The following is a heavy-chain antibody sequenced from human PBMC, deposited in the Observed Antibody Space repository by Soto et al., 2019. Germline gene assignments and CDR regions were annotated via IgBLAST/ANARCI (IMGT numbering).Heavy chain of an antibody. CDR2: IIPAFGTT. J-gene: IGHJ6*02. D-gene: IGHD2-2*02. CDR1: GGTFGIYA. CDR3: ARVPRQMLYGPTRNGMDV. Sequence: QVQLVQSGAAVSKPGSSVKVSCKASGGTFGIYAIGWVRQAPGQGLEWMGGIIPAFGTTKNAQNFQDRVEITADESTDTAYMELRGLIIDDTAVYYCARVPRQMLYGPTRNGMDVWGQGTTLIVSS. V-gene: IGHV1-69*01.